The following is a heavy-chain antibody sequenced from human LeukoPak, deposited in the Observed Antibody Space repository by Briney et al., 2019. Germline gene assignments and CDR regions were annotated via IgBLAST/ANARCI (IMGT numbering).Heavy chain of an antibody. CDR3: VLYDSCGYYYFDY. D-gene: IGHD3-22*01. CDR2: INPNSGGT. CDR1: GYTFTGYY. V-gene: IGHV1-2*06. Sequence: ASVKVSCKASGYTFTGYYMHWVRQAPGQGLEWMGRINPNSGGTNYAQKFQGRVTMTRDTSISTAYMELSRLRSDDTAVYYCVLYDSCGYYYFDYWGQGALVTVSS. J-gene: IGHJ4*02.